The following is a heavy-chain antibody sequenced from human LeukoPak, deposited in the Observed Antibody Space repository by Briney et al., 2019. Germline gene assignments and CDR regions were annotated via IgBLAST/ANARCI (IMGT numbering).Heavy chain of an antibody. J-gene: IGHJ4*02. Sequence: ASVKVSCKTSGYSLTAYYLHWMRQAPGQGPEWMGWINPNGGGTNYAQKFQGRVTMTRDTSISTVYMELSRLKSDDTAVYYCARLDVQYSFENWGRGTLVTVSS. CDR3: ARLDVQYSFEN. CDR1: GYSLTAYY. CDR2: INPNGGGT. V-gene: IGHV1-2*02.